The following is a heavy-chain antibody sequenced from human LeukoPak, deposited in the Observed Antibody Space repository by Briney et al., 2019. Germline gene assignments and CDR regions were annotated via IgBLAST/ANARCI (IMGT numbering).Heavy chain of an antibody. Sequence: SETLSLTCAVSGGSISSGGYSWSWIRQPPGKGLEWIGYIYHSGSTYYNPSLKSRVTISVDRSKNQFSLKLSSVTAADTAVYYCASSIVVVPAAISGRADYWGQGTLVTVSS. CDR1: GGSISSGGYS. D-gene: IGHD2-2*02. V-gene: IGHV4-30-2*01. CDR2: IYHSGST. CDR3: ASSIVVVPAAISGRADY. J-gene: IGHJ4*02.